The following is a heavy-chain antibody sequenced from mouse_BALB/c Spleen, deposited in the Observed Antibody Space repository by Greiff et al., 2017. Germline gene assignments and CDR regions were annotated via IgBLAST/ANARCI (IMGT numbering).Heavy chain of an antibody. CDR1: GYAFTNYL. Sequence: VQLQQSGAELVRPGTSVKVSCKASGYAFTNYLIEWVKQRPGQGLEWIGVINPGSGGTNYNEKFKGKATLTADKSSSTAYMQLSSLTSEDSAVYYCARVTPYYAMDYWGQGTSVTVSS. J-gene: IGHJ4*01. CDR2: INPGSGGT. D-gene: IGHD2-12*01. CDR3: ARVTPYYAMDY. V-gene: IGHV1-54*01.